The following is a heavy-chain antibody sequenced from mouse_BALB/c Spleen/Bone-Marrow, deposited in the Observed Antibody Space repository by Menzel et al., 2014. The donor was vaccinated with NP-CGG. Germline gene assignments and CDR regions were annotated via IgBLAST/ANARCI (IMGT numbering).Heavy chain of an antibody. J-gene: IGHJ3*01. V-gene: IGHV1-55*01. CDR1: GYNFTSYW. CDR3: ARDSQRGLLAY. Sequence: QVQLQQSGAELVKPGTSVKLSCKASGYNFTSYWINWVKLRPGQGLEWIGDIYPGSGSTNYNEKFKSKATLTVDTSSSAAYMHLSGLAYEGSALYYCARDSQRGLLAYWGQGTLGTAS. D-gene: IGHD3-1*01. CDR2: IYPGSGST.